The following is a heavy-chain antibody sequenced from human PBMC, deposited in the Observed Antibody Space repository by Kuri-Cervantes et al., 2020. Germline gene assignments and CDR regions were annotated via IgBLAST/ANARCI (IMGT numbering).Heavy chain of an antibody. CDR2: IKDDGSEK. Sequence: GESLKISCAASGFTFSSYWMHWVRQAPGKGLEWVANIKDDGSEKYYADFVKGRFIISRDNAKNSLYVEMTSLGVEDTAIYYCVRDPFGTFHGWVHWGQGTLVTVSS. V-gene: IGHV3-7*01. CDR1: GFTFSSYW. CDR3: VRDPFGTFHGWVH. D-gene: IGHD3-16*01. J-gene: IGHJ4*02.